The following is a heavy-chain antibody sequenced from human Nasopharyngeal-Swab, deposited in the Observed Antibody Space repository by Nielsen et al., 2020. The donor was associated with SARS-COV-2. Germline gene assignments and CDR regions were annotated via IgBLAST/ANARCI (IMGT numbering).Heavy chain of an antibody. J-gene: IGHJ5*02. V-gene: IGHV3-15*01. CDR3: AADDVGSFS. CDR2: IKSSTDGGTT. Sequence: VHQAPGKGLEWVGRIKSSTDGGTTDYIAPVKGRFNISRDDSKNTLYLQMTSLKTEDTAVYYCAADDVGSFSWGQGTLVTVSS. D-gene: IGHD1-1*01.